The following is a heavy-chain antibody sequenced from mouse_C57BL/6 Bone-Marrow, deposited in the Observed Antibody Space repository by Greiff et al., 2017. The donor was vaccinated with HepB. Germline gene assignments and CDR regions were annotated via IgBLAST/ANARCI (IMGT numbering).Heavy chain of an antibody. CDR2: IDPENGDT. CDR3: TEYYFDY. J-gene: IGHJ2*01. V-gene: IGHV14-4*01. CDR1: GFNIKDDY. Sequence: LVESGAELVRPGASVKLSCTASGFNIKDDYMHWVKQRPEQGLEWIGWIDPENGDTEYASKFQGKATITADTSSNTAYLQLSSLTSEDTAVYYCTEYYFDYWGQGSTLTVSS.